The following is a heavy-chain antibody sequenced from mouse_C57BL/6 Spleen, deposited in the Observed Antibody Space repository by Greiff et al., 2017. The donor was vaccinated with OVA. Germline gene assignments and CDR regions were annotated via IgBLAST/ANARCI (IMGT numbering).Heavy chain of an antibody. CDR1: GFTFSSYG. J-gene: IGHJ1*03. CDR3: ARLTGTYFDV. CDR2: ISSGGSYT. V-gene: IGHV5-6*02. D-gene: IGHD4-1*01. Sequence: DVKLVESGGDLVKPGGSLKLSCAASGFTFSSYGMSWVRQTPDKRLEWVATISSGGSYTYYPDSVKGRFTISRDNAKNTLYLQMSSLKSEDTAMYYCARLTGTYFDVWGTGTTVTVSS.